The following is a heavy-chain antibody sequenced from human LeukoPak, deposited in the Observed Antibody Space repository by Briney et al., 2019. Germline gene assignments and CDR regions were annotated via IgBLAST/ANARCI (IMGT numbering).Heavy chain of an antibody. J-gene: IGHJ6*03. CDR3: ARVRVIVVPPRGHRTSDYYYMDV. CDR2: IYYSGST. Sequence: SETLSLTCTVSGGSISSYYWSWIRQPPGKGLEWIGYIYYSGSTNYNPSLKSRVTISVDTSKNQFSLKLSSVTAADTAVYYCARVRVIVVPPRGHRTSDYYYMDVWGKGTTVTVSS. D-gene: IGHD2-2*01. V-gene: IGHV4-59*01. CDR1: GGSISSYY.